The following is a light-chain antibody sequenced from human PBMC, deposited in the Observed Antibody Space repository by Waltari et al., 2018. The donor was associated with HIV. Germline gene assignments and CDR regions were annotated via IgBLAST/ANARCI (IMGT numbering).Light chain of an antibody. CDR3: QQYDTPPLT. J-gene: IGKJ4*01. Sequence: IVLTQSPGTLSLSPGERATLSCRASQSVSSNYLAWYQQKPGQAPRLLIYDASTRATGIPDRFSGSGSGTDFTLVISRLEPEDFAVYSCQQYDTPPLTFGGGTKVEIK. CDR2: DAS. V-gene: IGKV3-20*01. CDR1: QSVSSNY.